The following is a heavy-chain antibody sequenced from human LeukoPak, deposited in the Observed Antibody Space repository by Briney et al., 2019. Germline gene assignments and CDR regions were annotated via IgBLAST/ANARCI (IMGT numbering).Heavy chain of an antibody. Sequence: GGSLRLSCAASGFTFDDYGMSWVRQAPGKGLGWVSGITGNGGGVAYADSMKGRLTISRDNAKNSLYLQMNSLRDEDTDLYYCARDHVGSGYYYFDSWGQGTLVTVSS. CDR1: GFTFDDYG. D-gene: IGHD3-22*01. CDR3: ARDHVGSGYYYFDS. V-gene: IGHV3-20*04. J-gene: IGHJ4*02. CDR2: ITGNGGGV.